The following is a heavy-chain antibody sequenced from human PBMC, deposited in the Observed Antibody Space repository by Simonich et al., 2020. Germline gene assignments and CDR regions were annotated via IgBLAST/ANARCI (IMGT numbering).Heavy chain of an antibody. V-gene: IGHV1-2*02. J-gene: IGHJ3*02. CDR3: ARGRLTGDKGAFDI. CDR2: INPNSGRT. Sequence: QVQLVQSGAEVKKPGASVKVSCKASGYTFNGYYMHWVRQASGQGLEWMGWINPNSGRTNSAQKFQGRVTMTRATSFSTASMELSRLRSDDTAVYYCARGRLTGDKGAFDIWGQGTMVTVSS. D-gene: IGHD7-27*01. CDR1: GYTFNGYY.